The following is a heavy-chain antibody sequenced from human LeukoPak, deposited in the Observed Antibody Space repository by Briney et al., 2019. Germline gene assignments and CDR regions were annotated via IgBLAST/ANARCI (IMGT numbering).Heavy chain of an antibody. CDR2: ISAYNGNT. CDR1: GYTFTDYY. D-gene: IGHD3-22*01. J-gene: IGHJ3*02. Sequence: GASVKVSCKASGYTFTDYYMHWVRQAPGQGLEWMGWISAYNGNTNYAQKLQGRVTMTTDTSTSTAYMELRSLRSDDTAVYYCARGSDSSGYYYVGGDAFDIWGQGTMVTVSS. CDR3: ARGSDSSGYYYVGGDAFDI. V-gene: IGHV1-18*04.